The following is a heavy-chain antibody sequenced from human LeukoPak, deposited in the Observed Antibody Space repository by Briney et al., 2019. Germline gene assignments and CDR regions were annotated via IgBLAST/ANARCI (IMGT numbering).Heavy chain of an antibody. J-gene: IGHJ4*02. CDR1: GFTFSSYW. CDR2: INSDGSST. D-gene: IGHD3-10*01. CDR3: ARGARGSGTASDY. V-gene: IGHV3-74*01. Sequence: TGGSLRLSCAASGFTFSSYWMHWVRQAPGKGLGWVSRINSDGSSTNYADSVKGRFTISRDNAKNTLHLQMNSLRAEDTAVYYCARGARGSGTASDYWGQGTLVTVSS.